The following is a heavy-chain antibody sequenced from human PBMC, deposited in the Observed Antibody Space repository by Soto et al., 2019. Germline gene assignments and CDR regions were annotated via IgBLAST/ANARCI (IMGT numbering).Heavy chain of an antibody. D-gene: IGHD3-3*01. CDR2: ISGSGGRT. CDR3: ANVRCGFWSGYYSYDY. V-gene: IGHV3-23*01. Sequence: GGSLRLSCAASGFTVSSYAMSWVRQAPGKGLEWVSAISGSGGRTYYADSVKGRFTISRDNSKNTLYLQMNSLRAEDTALYYCANVRCGFWSGYYSYDYWGQGTLVTVSS. CDR1: GFTVSSYA. J-gene: IGHJ4*02.